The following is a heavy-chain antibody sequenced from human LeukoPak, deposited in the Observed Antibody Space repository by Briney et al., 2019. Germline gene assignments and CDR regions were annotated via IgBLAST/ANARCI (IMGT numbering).Heavy chain of an antibody. CDR3: AKPEFGLKYYYYYYMDV. V-gene: IGHV3-23*01. J-gene: IGHJ6*03. Sequence: GGSLRLSCAASGFTFSSYAMSWVRQAPGKGLEWVSAISGSGGSTYYADSVKGRFTISRDNSKNTLYLQMNSLRAEDTAVYYCAKPEFGLKYYYYYYMDVWGKGTTVTVSS. D-gene: IGHD3/OR15-3a*01. CDR2: ISGSGGST. CDR1: GFTFSSYA.